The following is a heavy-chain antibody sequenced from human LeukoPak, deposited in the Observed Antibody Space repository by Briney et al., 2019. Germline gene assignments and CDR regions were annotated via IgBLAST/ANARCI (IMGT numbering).Heavy chain of an antibody. CDR1: GYTFTSYD. V-gene: IGHV1-8*01. D-gene: IGHD2-15*01. CDR3: ARDVVVAAATRGYYFDY. J-gene: IGHJ4*02. Sequence: ASVKVSCKASGYTFTSYDINWVRQATGQGLEWMGWMNPNSGNTGYAQKFQGRVTITADKSTSTAYMELSSLRSEDTAVYYCARDVVVAAATRGYYFDYWGQGTLVTVSS. CDR2: MNPNSGNT.